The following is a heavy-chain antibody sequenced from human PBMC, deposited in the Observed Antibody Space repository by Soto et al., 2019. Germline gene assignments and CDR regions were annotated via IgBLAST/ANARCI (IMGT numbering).Heavy chain of an antibody. D-gene: IGHD2-15*01. J-gene: IGHJ5*02. CDR1: GGTFSSYA. V-gene: IGHV1-69*01. CDR3: ARDPGYCSGGSCSSANWFDP. CDR2: IIPIFGTA. Sequence: QVQLVQSGAEVKKPGSSVKVSCKASGGTFSSYAISWVRQAPGQGLEGMGGIIPIFGTANYAQKFQGRVTITADESTSTAYMELSSLRSEDTAVYYCARDPGYCSGGSCSSANWFDPWGQGTLVTVSS.